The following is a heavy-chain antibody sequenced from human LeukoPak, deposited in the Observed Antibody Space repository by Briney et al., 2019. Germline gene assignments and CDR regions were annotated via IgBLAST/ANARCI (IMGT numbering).Heavy chain of an antibody. CDR2: IYYSGST. V-gene: IGHV4-59*13. D-gene: IGHD6-19*01. J-gene: IGHJ4*02. Sequence: SETLSLTCTVSGGSISSYYWSWIRQPPGKGLEWLGYIYYSGSTNYNPSLKSRVTISVDTSKNQFSLKLSSVTAADTAIYYCARGTGWYYYWGQGALVTVSS. CDR3: ARGTGWYYY. CDR1: GGSISSYY.